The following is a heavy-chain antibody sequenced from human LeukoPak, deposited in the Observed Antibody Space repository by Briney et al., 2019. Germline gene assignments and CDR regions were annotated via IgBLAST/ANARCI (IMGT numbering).Heavy chain of an antibody. CDR1: GGSFSGYY. CDR2: INHSGST. Sequence: SETLSLTCGVYGGSFSGYYWSWIRQPPGKGLEWIGEINHSGSTNYNPCLKSQVTISVDTSKNQFSLKLSSVTAADTAVYYCARCPGDDYVWGSYRYSGYYGMDVWGKGTTVTVSS. J-gene: IGHJ6*04. CDR3: ARCPGDDYVWGSYRYSGYYGMDV. D-gene: IGHD3-16*02. V-gene: IGHV4-34*01.